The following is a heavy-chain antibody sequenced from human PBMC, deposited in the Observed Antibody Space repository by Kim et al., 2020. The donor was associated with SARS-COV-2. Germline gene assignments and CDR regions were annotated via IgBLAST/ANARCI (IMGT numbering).Heavy chain of an antibody. D-gene: IGHD6-13*01. Sequence: GGSLRLSCAASGFTFSSYGMHWVRQAPGKGLEWVAVISYDGSNKYYADSVKGRFTISRDNSKNTLYLQMNSLSAEDTAVYYCAKAGSSWPRYGRAPRQGPDYWGQGTLVTVSS. CDR1: GFTFSSYG. J-gene: IGHJ4*02. CDR2: ISYDGSNK. V-gene: IGHV3-30*18. CDR3: AKAGSSWPRYGRAPRQGPDY.